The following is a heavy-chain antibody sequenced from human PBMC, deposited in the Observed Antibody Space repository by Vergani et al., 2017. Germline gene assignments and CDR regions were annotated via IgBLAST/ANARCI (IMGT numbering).Heavy chain of an antibody. CDR1: GDSISTSSYA. D-gene: IGHD2-21*01. Sequence: QMQLQESGPGLVKPSETLSLSCTVSGDSISTSSYAWGWIRQPPGNTLEWIGTVFYGGRTYYNPSIKSRVTLSLDTAKTQISLHLTAVTAADTAVYYCARHISVVRPSSMTAFDYWGQGTLVTVSS. CDR3: ARHISVVRPSSMTAFDY. J-gene: IGHJ4*02. V-gene: IGHV4-39*01. CDR2: VFYGGRT.